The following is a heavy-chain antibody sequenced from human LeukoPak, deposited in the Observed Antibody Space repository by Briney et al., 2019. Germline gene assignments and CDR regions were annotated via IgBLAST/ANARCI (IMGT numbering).Heavy chain of an antibody. CDR1: GYTFTGYY. Sequence: ASVKVSCKASGYTFTGYYMHWVRQAPGQGLEWMGWINPYHGNTKYAYGLQGRVTMTTDTSTSTAYMELRSLRSDDTAVYYCARGPRIAAAALVYDYWGQGTLVTVSS. V-gene: IGHV1-18*04. CDR3: ARGPRIAAAALVYDY. D-gene: IGHD6-13*01. CDR2: INPYHGNT. J-gene: IGHJ4*02.